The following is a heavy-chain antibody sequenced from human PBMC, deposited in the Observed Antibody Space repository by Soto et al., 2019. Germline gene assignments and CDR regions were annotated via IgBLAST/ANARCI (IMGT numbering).Heavy chain of an antibody. CDR3: ARSAYSSGWYEGYGMDV. Sequence: SVKVSWKASGGTFSSYAISWVRQAPGQGLEWMGGIIPIFGTANYAQKFQGRVTITADESTSTAYMELSSLRSEDTAVYYCARSAYSSGWYEGYGMDVWGQGTTVTVSS. J-gene: IGHJ6*02. CDR2: IIPIFGTA. V-gene: IGHV1-69*13. D-gene: IGHD6-19*01. CDR1: GGTFSSYA.